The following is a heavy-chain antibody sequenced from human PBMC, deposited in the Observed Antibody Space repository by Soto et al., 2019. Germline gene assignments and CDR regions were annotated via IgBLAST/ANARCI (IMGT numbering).Heavy chain of an antibody. Sequence: QVRLQESGPGLVKPSQTLSLTCTVSGGSVSSGGFYWNWIRQHPGKGLEWIGYMYNDGRTEYNPSLKSRVSISVDTPTNQFSLKVMSVTVADTAVYYCTREAGYWGQGILVTASS. CDR3: TREAGY. J-gene: IGHJ4*02. V-gene: IGHV4-31*03. CDR2: MYNDGRT. D-gene: IGHD6-25*01. CDR1: GGSVSSGGFY.